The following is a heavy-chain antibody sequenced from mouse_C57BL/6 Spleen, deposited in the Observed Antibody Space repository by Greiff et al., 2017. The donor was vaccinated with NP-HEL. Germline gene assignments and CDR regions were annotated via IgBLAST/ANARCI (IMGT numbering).Heavy chain of an antibody. J-gene: IGHJ3*01. Sequence: VQLQQSGASVKISCKASGYAFSSYWMNWVKQRPGKGLEWIGQIYPGDGDTNYNGKFKGKATLTADKSSSTAYMQLSSLTSEDSAVYFCAREGTGVFAYWGQGTLVTVSA. CDR1: GYAFSSYW. CDR3: AREGTGVFAY. D-gene: IGHD4-1*01. CDR2: IYPGDGDT. V-gene: IGHV1-80*01.